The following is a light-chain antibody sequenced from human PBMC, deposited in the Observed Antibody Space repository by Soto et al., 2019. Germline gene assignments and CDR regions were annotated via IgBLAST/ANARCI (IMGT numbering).Light chain of an antibody. CDR2: LAS. CDR1: QSLLHSDGYNY. CDR3: MQAVESPRGFT. Sequence: DIPMTQSPLSLPVIPGEPASISCRSTQSLLHSDGYNYLHWYLQKPGQSPQLLIYLASNRAHGVPDRFSGSGSGTDFTLRISRVEPDDVGIYYCMQAVESPRGFTFGPG. J-gene: IGKJ3*01. V-gene: IGKV2-28*01.